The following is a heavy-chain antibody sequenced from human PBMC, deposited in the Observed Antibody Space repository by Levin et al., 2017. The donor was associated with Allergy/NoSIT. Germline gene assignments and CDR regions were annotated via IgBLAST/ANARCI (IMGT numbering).Heavy chain of an antibody. CDR3: ANPYGDYTLFDY. CDR1: GFTFSSYA. J-gene: IGHJ4*02. Sequence: SCAASGFTFSSYAMSWVRQAPGKGLEWVSAISGSGGSTYYADSVKGRFTISRDNSKNTLYLQMNSLRAEDTAVYYCANPYGDYTLFDYWGQGTLVTVSS. D-gene: IGHD4-17*01. V-gene: IGHV3-23*01. CDR2: ISGSGGST.